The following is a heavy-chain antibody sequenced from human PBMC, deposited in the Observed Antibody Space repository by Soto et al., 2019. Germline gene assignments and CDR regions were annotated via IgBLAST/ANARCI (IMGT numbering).Heavy chain of an antibody. Sequence: PSETLSLTCTVSGGSISSGGSYWSWIRQHPGKGLEWIGYIYYSGSTYYNPSLKSRVIISVDTSKNQFSLKLSSVTAADTAVYYCARVFGFGGMDVWGQGITVTVSS. CDR2: IYYSGST. J-gene: IGHJ6*02. V-gene: IGHV4-31*03. CDR3: ARVFGFGGMDV. CDR1: GGSISSGGSY. D-gene: IGHD3-10*01.